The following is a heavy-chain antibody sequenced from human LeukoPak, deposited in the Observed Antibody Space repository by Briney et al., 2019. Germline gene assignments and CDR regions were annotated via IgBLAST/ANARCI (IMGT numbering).Heavy chain of an antibody. J-gene: IGHJ5*02. CDR3: ASSPAYSSSWYAIDT. CDR1: GVIFSNYD. D-gene: IGHD6-13*01. V-gene: IGHV3-13*01. CDR2: IGTAGDT. Sequence: GGSLRLSCAASGVIFSNYDMHWVRQAAGKGLEWVSGIGTAGDTYYPGSVRGRFTISRENAKNSLYLHMNSLSAGDTAMYYCASSPAYSSSWYAIDTWGQGTLVTVSS.